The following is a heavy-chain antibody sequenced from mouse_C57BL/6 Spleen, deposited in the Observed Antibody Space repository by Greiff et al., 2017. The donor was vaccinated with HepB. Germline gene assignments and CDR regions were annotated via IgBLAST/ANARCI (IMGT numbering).Heavy chain of an antibody. CDR2: ISSGSSTI. CDR3: ATLDWYFDV. J-gene: IGHJ1*03. D-gene: IGHD4-1*01. Sequence: VQLKESGGGLVKPGGSLKLSCAASGFTFSDYGMHWVRQAPEKGLEWVAYISSGSSTIYYADTVKGRFTISRDNAKNTLFLQMTSLRSEDTAMYYCATLDWYFDVWGTGTTVTVSS. V-gene: IGHV5-17*01. CDR1: GFTFSDYG.